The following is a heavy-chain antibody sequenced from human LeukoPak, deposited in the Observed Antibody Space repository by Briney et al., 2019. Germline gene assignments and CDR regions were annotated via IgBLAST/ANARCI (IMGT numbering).Heavy chain of an antibody. D-gene: IGHD1-7*01. CDR2: IYHSGST. Sequence: SETLSLTCAVSGGSISSTNWWSWVRQSPGKGLEWIGEIYHSGSTNYNPSLKSRVTISADTSKNQFSLKLTSVTAADTAVYYCVRDRELNYWGQGTLVTVSS. J-gene: IGHJ4*02. CDR3: VRDRELNY. CDR1: GGSISSTNW. V-gene: IGHV4-4*02.